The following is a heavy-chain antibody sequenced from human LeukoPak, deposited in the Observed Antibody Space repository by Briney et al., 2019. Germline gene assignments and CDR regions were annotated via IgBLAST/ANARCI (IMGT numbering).Heavy chain of an antibody. CDR3: ARDWDYYDSSGYYSDAFDI. J-gene: IGHJ3*02. D-gene: IGHD3-22*01. Sequence: GASVKVSCKASGYTFTGYYMHWVRQAPGQGLEWMGRINPNSGGTNYAQKFQGRVTMTRDTSISTAYMELSRLRSDDTAVYCCARDWDYYDSSGYYSDAFDIWGQGTMVTVSS. CDR2: INPNSGGT. CDR1: GYTFTGYY. V-gene: IGHV1-2*06.